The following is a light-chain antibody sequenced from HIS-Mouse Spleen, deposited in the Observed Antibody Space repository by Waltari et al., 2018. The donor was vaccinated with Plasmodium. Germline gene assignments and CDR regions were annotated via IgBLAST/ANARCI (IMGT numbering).Light chain of an antibody. Sequence: EIVMTQSPATLSVSPGERATLSCRASQSVSSNLAWYQQKPGQAPRLRIYGASTRATGIPARFSGSGSGTEFTLTISSLQAEDVAVYYCQQYYSTPLTFGGGTKVEIK. CDR1: QSVSSN. V-gene: IGKV3-15*01. CDR2: GAS. CDR3: QQYYSTPLT. J-gene: IGKJ4*01.